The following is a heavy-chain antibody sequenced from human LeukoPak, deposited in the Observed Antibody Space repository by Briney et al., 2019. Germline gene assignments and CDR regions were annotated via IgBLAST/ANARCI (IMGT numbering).Heavy chain of an antibody. V-gene: IGHV4-31*03. CDR2: IYYSGSS. CDR3: ARNRDGYNSFDY. D-gene: IGHD5-24*01. Sequence: SETLSLTCTVSGRSINNGGYYWSWIRQHPGKGLEWIGYIYYSGSSYYNPSLRSRVTISVDTSKNHFSLKLSSVTAADTAVYYCARNRDGYNSFDYWGQGTLVTVSS. J-gene: IGHJ4*02. CDR1: GRSINNGGYY.